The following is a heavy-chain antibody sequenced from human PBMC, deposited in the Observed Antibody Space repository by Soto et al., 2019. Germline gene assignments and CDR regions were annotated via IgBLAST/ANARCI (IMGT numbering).Heavy chain of an antibody. CDR3: ARLPPYCSGGSCYFSWFDP. J-gene: IGHJ5*02. CDR2: IYYSGST. V-gene: IGHV4-39*01. D-gene: IGHD2-15*01. Sequence: SETLSLTCTVSGGSISSSSYYWGWIRQPPGKGLEWIGSIYYSGSTYYNPSLKSRVTISVDTSKNQFSLKLSSVTAADTAVYYCARLPPYCSGGSCYFSWFDPWGQGTLVTVSS. CDR1: GGSISSSSYY.